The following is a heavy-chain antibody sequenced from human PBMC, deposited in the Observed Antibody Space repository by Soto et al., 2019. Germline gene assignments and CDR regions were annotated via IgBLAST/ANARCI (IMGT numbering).Heavy chain of an antibody. V-gene: IGHV3-23*01. CDR2: ISGSGGST. CDR3: AKDLGGLLWFGELFVPDAFDI. Sequence: GGSLRLSCAASGFTFSSYAMSWVRQAPGKGLEWVSAISGSGGSTYYADSVKGRFTISRDNSKNTLYLQMNSLRAEDTSVSYCAKDLGGLLWFGELFVPDAFDIWGQGTMVTVSS. CDR1: GFTFSSYA. J-gene: IGHJ3*02. D-gene: IGHD3-10*01.